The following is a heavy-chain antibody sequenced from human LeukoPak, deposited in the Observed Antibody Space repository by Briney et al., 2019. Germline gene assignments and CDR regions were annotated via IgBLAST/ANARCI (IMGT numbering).Heavy chain of an antibody. V-gene: IGHV3-30*02. J-gene: IGHJ4*02. CDR3: AKGRGSSGYIYFDF. CDR1: GFTFSSYG. Sequence: WGSLRLSCAASGFTFSSYGMHWVRQAPGKGLEWVAFISYDGSEKYYADSVKGRYTISSDNSESTLSLQMNSLRPEDTAVYFCAKGRGSSGYIYFDFWGQGTLVSVSS. CDR2: ISYDGSEK. D-gene: IGHD6-19*01.